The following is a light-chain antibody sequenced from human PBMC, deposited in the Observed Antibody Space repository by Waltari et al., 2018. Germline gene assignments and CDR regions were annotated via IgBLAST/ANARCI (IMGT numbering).Light chain of an antibody. V-gene: IGKV4-1*01. J-gene: IGKJ3*01. Sequence: DIVMTQSPDSLSVSLGERATINCKSSLSILHSSENKNYLGWYQQKSGQSPKSLIYGASTRECGVPDRFSGRVSGTDFTLTISSLQAEDVAVYYCQQYYSTPFTFGPGTKVDIK. CDR3: QQYYSTPFT. CDR1: LSILHSSENKNY. CDR2: GAS.